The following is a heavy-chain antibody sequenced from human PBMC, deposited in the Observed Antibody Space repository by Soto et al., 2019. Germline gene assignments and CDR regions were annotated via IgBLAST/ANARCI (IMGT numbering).Heavy chain of an antibody. Sequence: SQTLSLTCAISGDSVSSNSAAWNWIRQSPSRGLEWLGRTYYRSKWYNDYAVSVKSRITINPDTSKNQFSLQLNSVTPEDTAVYYCAREFGDNNLNSDSHCYYYSCMDVCDRGPTGTGS. CDR1: GDSVSSNSAA. V-gene: IGHV6-1*01. CDR2: TYYRSKWYN. CDR3: AREFGDNNLNSDSHCYYYSCMDV. J-gene: IGHJ6*04. D-gene: IGHD1-7*01.